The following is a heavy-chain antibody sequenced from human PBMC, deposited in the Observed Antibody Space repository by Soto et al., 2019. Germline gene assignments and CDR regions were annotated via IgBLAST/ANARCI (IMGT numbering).Heavy chain of an antibody. CDR1: GFTFSSYP. J-gene: IGHJ4*02. CDR3: ARSIVLVTALDY. V-gene: IGHV3-30-3*01. Sequence: PGGSLRLSCAASGFTFSSYPMHWVRQAPGKGLEWVAVISYDGSNKYYADSVKGRFTISRDSSKNTLYLQINSLKPEDTAVYYCARSIVLVTALDYWGQGTLVTDSS. CDR2: ISYDGSNK. D-gene: IGHD2-21*02.